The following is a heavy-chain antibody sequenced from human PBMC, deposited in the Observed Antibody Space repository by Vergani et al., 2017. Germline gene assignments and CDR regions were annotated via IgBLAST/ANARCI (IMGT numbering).Heavy chain of an antibody. Sequence: QVQLQESGPGLVKPSQTLSLTCTVSGGSISSGGYYWSWIRQHPGKGLEWIGYIYYSGSTYYNPSLKSRVTISVDTSKNQFSLKLSSVTAADTAVYYCSRSRSIYDFWSGYRYDAFDIWGQGTMVTVSS. D-gene: IGHD3-3*01. CDR1: GGSISSGGYY. CDR3: SRSRSIYDFWSGYRYDAFDI. J-gene: IGHJ3*02. V-gene: IGHV4-31*03. CDR2: IYYSGST.